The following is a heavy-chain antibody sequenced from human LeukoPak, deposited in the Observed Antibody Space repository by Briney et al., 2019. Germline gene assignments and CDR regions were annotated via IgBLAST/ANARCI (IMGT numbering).Heavy chain of an antibody. V-gene: IGHV1-46*01. CDR1: GYTFTSYY. J-gene: IGHJ4*02. CDR2: INPSGGST. D-gene: IGHD3-22*01. CDR3: ARDLNYYDSSGYPHALYGLDY. Sequence: ASVKVSCKASGYTFTSYYMHWVRQAPGQGLEWMGIINPSGGSTSYAQEFQGRVTMTRDTSTSTVYMELSSLRSEDTAVYYCARDLNYYDSSGYPHALYGLDYWGQGTLVTVSS.